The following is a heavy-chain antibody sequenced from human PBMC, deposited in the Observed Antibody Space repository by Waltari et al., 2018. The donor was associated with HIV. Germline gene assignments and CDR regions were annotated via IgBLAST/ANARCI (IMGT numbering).Heavy chain of an antibody. J-gene: IGHJ4*02. CDR1: GGTISSSNW. Sequence: QVQLQESGPGLVKPSGTLSLTCAVSGGTISSSNWWSWVRPPPGKGLEWIGEIYHSRITNYNPSLKSRVTISVDKSKNQFSLKLSSVTAADTAVYYCARGWEGYIAAAGSLGYWGQGTLVTVSS. CDR2: IYHSRIT. CDR3: ARGWEGYIAAAGSLGY. V-gene: IGHV4-4*02. D-gene: IGHD6-13*01.